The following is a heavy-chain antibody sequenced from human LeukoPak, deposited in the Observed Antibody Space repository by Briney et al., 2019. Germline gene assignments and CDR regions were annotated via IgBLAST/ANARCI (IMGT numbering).Heavy chain of an antibody. CDR2: IRSKANSYAT. D-gene: IGHD6-13*01. V-gene: IGHV3-73*01. CDR1: GFTFSGSA. Sequence: PGGSLRLSCAASGFTFSGSAMHWVRQASGKGLEWVGRIRSKANSYATAYAASVKGRFTISRDDSKNTASLQMNSLKTEDTAVYYCTRQKSAAGPFDYWGQGTLVTVSS. J-gene: IGHJ4*02. CDR3: TRQKSAAGPFDY.